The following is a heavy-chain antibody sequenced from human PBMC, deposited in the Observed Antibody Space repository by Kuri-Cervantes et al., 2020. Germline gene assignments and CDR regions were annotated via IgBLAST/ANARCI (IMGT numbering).Heavy chain of an antibody. J-gene: IGHJ4*02. Sequence: ASVKVSCKASGYTFTSNGISWVRQAPGQGLEWVGWISAYNGHTNYVQKLQGRVTMTTDTSTGTAYMELRSLRSDDTAVYYCARDVSGSYYGDYWGQGTLVTVSS. V-gene: IGHV1-18*01. CDR2: ISAYNGHT. CDR1: GYTFTSNG. D-gene: IGHD1-26*01. CDR3: ARDVSGSYYGDY.